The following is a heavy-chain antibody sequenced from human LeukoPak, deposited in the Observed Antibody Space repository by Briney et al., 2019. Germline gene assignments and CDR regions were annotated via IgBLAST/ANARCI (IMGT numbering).Heavy chain of an antibody. CDR1: GSTFSSYS. J-gene: IGHJ4*02. V-gene: IGHV3-21*01. CDR3: ARDVVRAVAGFIDY. D-gene: IGHD6-19*01. CDR2: ISSSSSYI. Sequence: GGSLRLSCAASGSTFSSYSMNWVRQAPGKGLEWVSSISSSSSYIYYADSVKGRFTISRDNAKNSLYLQMNSLRAEDTAVYYCARDVVRAVAGFIDYWGQGTLVTVSS.